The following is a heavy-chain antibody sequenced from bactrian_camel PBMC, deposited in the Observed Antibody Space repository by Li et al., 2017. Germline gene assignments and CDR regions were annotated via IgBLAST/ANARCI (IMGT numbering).Heavy chain of an antibody. CDR3: AVVKNPTKVRAAGIGSADFGY. J-gene: IGHJ6*01. D-gene: IGHD2*01. CDR2: IYAVDGST. V-gene: IGHV3S1*01. CDR1: AYDGTRYC. Sequence: QVQLVESGGGSAQAGGSLRLSCVAAAYDGTRYCMGWFRQAPGKEREGVASIYAVDGSTYHADSVKGRFTISKDNAKNTLYLQMNNLKPEDSGMYYCAVVKNPTKVRAAGIGSADFGYWGQGTQVTVS.